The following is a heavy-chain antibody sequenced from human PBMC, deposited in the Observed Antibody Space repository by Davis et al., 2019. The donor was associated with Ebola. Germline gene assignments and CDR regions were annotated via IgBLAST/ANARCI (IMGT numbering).Heavy chain of an antibody. CDR3: ARVGLATLDYGDSEFHGFDV. CDR1: GVSISSSY. J-gene: IGHJ3*01. D-gene: IGHD4-17*01. V-gene: IGHV4-59*01. Sequence: MPSETLSLTCTVSGVSISSSYWSWIRQPPGKGLEWIGSTFHSGSPYYNPSLKSRVTISVDTSKNQFSLPLTSVTAADTAIYFCARVGLATLDYGDSEFHGFDVWGQGAVVTVSP. CDR2: TFHSGSP.